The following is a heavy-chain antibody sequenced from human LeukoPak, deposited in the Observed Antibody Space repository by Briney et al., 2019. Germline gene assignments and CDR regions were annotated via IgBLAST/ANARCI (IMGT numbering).Heavy chain of an antibody. D-gene: IGHD1-14*01. J-gene: IGHJ4*02. CDR2: IYNSGST. CDR3: ARRSNPPGRIDH. CDR1: GITFSNSA. Sequence: PGGSLRLSCVPSGITFSNSALSWVRQAPGKGLEWVAAIYNSGSTYYADSVKGRFTISRDNSKNTMYLQMNSLKGEDTAVYYCARRSNPPGRIDHWGQGTLVTVSS. V-gene: IGHV3-66*04.